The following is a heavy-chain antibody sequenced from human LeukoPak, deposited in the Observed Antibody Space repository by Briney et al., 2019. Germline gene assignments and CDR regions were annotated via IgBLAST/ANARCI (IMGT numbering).Heavy chain of an antibody. CDR1: GFSFSDYN. J-gene: IGHJ4*02. V-gene: IGHV3-23*01. Sequence: GGSLRLSCAASGFSFSDYNMNWVRQAPGKGLEWVSAISGSGGSTYYADSVKGRFTISRDNSKNTLYLQMNSLRAEDTAVYYCAKRDVLRFLEWLPPLDYWGQGTLVTVSS. CDR3: AKRDVLRFLEWLPPLDY. D-gene: IGHD3-3*01. CDR2: ISGSGGST.